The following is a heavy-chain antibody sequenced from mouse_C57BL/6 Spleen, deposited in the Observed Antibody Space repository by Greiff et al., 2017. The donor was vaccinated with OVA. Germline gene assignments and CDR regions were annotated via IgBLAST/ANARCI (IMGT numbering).Heavy chain of an antibody. J-gene: IGHJ4*01. CDR2: IDPYDSET. CDR3: ARRAPADYYAMDY. D-gene: IGHD3-3*01. V-gene: IGHV1-52*01. CDR1: GYTFTSYW. Sequence: VQLQQPGAELVRPGSSVKLSCKASGYTFTSYWMHWVKQRPIQGLEWIGNIDPYDSETHYNQKFKDKATLTVDKSSSTAYMELSSLTSEDAAVYYCARRAPADYYAMDYWGQGTSVTVSS.